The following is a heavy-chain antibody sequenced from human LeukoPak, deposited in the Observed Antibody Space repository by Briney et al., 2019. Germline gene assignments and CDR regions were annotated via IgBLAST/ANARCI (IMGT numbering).Heavy chain of an antibody. J-gene: IGHJ4*02. CDR3: AKESGMAAAGRNYFDY. CDR1: GFTFSSYA. D-gene: IGHD6-13*01. V-gene: IGHV3-23*01. Sequence: PGGSLRLSCAASGFTFSSYAMTWVRQAPGKGLEWVSVISGGGGTTYYADSVKGRFTISRDNSKNTLYLQMSSLRAEDTAVYYCAKESGMAAAGRNYFDYWGQGTLVTVSS. CDR2: ISGGGGTT.